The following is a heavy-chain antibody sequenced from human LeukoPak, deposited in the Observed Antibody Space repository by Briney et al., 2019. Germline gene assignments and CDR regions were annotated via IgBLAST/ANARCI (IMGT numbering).Heavy chain of an antibody. CDR3: AKVSNAGAIYYDFWSGFDY. CDR1: GFTFSSYA. V-gene: IGHV3-23*01. J-gene: IGHJ4*02. CDR2: ISGSGGST. Sequence: GGSLRLSCAASGFTFSSYAMSWVRQAPGKGLEWVSAISGSGGSTYYADSVKGRFTISRDNSKNTLYLQMNSLRAEDTAVYYCAKVSNAGAIYYDFWSGFDYWGQGTLVTVSS. D-gene: IGHD3-3*01.